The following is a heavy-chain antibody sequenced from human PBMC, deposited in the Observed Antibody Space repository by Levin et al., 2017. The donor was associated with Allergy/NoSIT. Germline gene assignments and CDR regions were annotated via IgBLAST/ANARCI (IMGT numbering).Heavy chain of an antibody. D-gene: IGHD6-25*01. CDR2: IFSNDEK. Sequence: SGPTLVKPTETLTLTCTVSGFSLSNGRMGVSWIRQPPGKALKWLAHIFSNDEKSYTTSLRSRLTISKDTSKSQVVLIMTNMDPVDTATYYCARMRGSGSWYFDLWGRGTLVTVSS. CDR1: GFSLSNGRMG. CDR3: ARMRGSGSWYFDL. V-gene: IGHV2-26*01. J-gene: IGHJ2*01.